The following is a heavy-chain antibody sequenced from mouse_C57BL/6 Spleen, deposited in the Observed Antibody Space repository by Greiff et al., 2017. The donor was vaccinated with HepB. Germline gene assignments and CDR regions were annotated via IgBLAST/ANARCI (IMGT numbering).Heavy chain of an antibody. CDR1: GYTFTSYD. J-gene: IGHJ4*01. CDR3: ARYPYYYGSSYYAMDY. D-gene: IGHD1-1*01. Sequence: VQLQQSGPELVKPGASVKLSCKASGYTFTSYDINWVKQRPGQGLEWIGWIYPRDGSTKYNEKFKGKATLTVDTSSSTAYMELHSLTSEDSAVYFCARYPYYYGSSYYAMDYWGQGTSVTVSS. V-gene: IGHV1-85*01. CDR2: IYPRDGST.